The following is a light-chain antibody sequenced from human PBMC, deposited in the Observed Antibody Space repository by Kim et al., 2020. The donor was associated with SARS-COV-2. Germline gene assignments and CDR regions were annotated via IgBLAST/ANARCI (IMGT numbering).Light chain of an antibody. CDR3: NSRDSSGNHVV. Sequence: ALGQTVRITCQGDSLRSYDASWYQQKPGQAPVLVICGKNNRPSGIPDRFSGSSSGNTASLTITGAQAEDEADYYCNSRDSSGNHVVFGGGTKLTVL. J-gene: IGLJ2*01. CDR2: GKN. CDR1: SLRSYD. V-gene: IGLV3-19*01.